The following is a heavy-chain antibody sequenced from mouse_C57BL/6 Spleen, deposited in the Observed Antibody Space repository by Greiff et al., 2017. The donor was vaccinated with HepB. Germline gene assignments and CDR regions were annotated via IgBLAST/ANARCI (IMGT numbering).Heavy chain of an antibody. Sequence: EVHLVESGGGLVKPGGSLKLSCAASGFTFSSYTMSWVRQTPEKRLEWVATISGGGGNTYYPDSVKGRFTISRDNAKNTLYLQMSSLRSEDTALYYCARPGDYDGYYAMDYWGQGTSVTVSS. CDR1: GFTFSSYT. CDR3: ARPGDYDGYYAMDY. CDR2: ISGGGGNT. V-gene: IGHV5-9*01. J-gene: IGHJ4*01. D-gene: IGHD2-4*01.